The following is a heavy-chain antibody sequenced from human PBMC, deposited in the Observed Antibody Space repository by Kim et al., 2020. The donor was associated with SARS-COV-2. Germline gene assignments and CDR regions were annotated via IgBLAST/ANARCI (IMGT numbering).Heavy chain of an antibody. V-gene: IGHV4-31*02. CDR3: ARVIGGGGEGVNRFDP. J-gene: IGHJ5*02. Sequence: NPSLKSRVTIAVDTSKNQRSLKLSAVTAADKAVYYCARVIGGGGEGVNRFDPWGQGTLGTVSS. D-gene: IGHD2-21*01.